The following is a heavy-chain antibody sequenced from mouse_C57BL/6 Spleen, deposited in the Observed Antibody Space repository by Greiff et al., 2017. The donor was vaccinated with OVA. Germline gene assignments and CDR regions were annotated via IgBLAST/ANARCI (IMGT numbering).Heavy chain of an antibody. D-gene: IGHD2-4*01. Sequence: VQLQQSGPELVKPGASVKISCKASGYSFTDYNMNWVKQSNGKSLEWIGVLNPNYGTTSYNQKFKGKATLTLDQSSTTAYMQLNSRTSEDSAVYDCARRDDYYWYFDVWGKGTTVTVSS. J-gene: IGHJ1*03. CDR2: LNPNYGTT. CDR3: ARRDDYYWYFDV. V-gene: IGHV1-39*01. CDR1: GYSFTDYN.